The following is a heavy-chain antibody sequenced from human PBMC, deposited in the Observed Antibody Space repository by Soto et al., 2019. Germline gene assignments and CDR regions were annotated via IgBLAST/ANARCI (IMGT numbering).Heavy chain of an antibody. Sequence: SETLSLTCTVSGGSISSYYWSWIRQPPGKGLEWIGYIYYSGSTNYNPSLKSRVTISVDTSKNQFSLKLSSVTAADTAVYYCARHPKGTDYGDYADYFDYWGQGTLVTVSS. J-gene: IGHJ4*02. D-gene: IGHD4-17*01. V-gene: IGHV4-59*08. CDR3: ARHPKGTDYGDYADYFDY. CDR2: IYYSGST. CDR1: GGSISSYY.